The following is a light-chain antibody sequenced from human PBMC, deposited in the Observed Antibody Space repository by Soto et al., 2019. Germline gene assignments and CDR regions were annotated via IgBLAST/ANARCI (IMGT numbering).Light chain of an antibody. CDR3: QQYNTYSWT. CDR2: EAS. Sequence: DIQMTQAASTLSASIGDRVTVTCRASQSISSWLAWYQQKPGKAPKLLIYEASSLQSGVPSRFSGSGSGTQFSLTISSLQPDDFATYYCQQYNTYSWTFGQGTKVDI. V-gene: IGKV1-5*01. J-gene: IGKJ1*01. CDR1: QSISSW.